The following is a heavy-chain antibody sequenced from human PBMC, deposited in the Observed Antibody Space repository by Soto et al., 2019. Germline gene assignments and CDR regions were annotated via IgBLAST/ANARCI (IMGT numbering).Heavy chain of an antibody. CDR3: ARESSDYDFWSGYRDSGGMDV. CDR1: GYSISSGYY. D-gene: IGHD3-3*01. V-gene: IGHV4-38-2*02. Sequence: ASETLSLTCAVSGYSISSGYYWGWIRQPPGKGLEWIGSIYHSGSTYYNPSLKSRVTISVDTSKNQFSLKLSSVTAADTAVYYCARESSDYDFWSGYRDSGGMDVWGQGTTVTVSS. J-gene: IGHJ6*02. CDR2: IYHSGST.